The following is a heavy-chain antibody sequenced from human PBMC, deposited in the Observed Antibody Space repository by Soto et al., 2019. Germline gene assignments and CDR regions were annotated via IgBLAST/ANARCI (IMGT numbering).Heavy chain of an antibody. CDR3: ARGGHIAVVTASFDY. J-gene: IGHJ4*02. D-gene: IGHD2-21*02. Sequence: GASVKGSCKPSGYTLNTHYLPRVRQAPGQGPEWMGIIHPSGGGSTYAQKFLGRVTMTRDTSTSTFFMELSSLRSADTAVYYCARGGHIAVVTASFDYWGQGTLVTVSS. CDR2: IHPSGGGS. V-gene: IGHV1-46*02. CDR1: GYTLNTHY.